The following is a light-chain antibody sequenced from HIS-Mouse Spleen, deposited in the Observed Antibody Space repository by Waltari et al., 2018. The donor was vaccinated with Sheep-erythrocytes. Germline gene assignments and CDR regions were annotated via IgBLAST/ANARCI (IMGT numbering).Light chain of an antibody. J-gene: IGLJ3*02. CDR3: YSTDSSGNHWV. CDR2: EES. Sequence: SYELTQPPSVSVSPGQTARITCSGDALPKEYAYWYQQKSGQAPVLVIYEESKRPSGIPERFSGSSSGTMATLTISGAQVEDDADYYCYSTDSSGNHWVFGGGTKLTVL. V-gene: IGLV3-10*01. CDR1: ALPKEY.